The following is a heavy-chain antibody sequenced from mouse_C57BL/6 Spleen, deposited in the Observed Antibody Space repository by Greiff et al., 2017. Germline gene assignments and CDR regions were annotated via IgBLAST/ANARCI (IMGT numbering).Heavy chain of an antibody. Sequence: VQLKQSGPELVKPGASVKIPCKASGYTFTDYNMDWVKQSHGKSLEWIGDINPNNGGTIYDQKFKGKATLTVDKSSSTAYMELRSLTSEDTAVYYCARVGGIYYYGSSSGYFDYWGQGTTLTVSS. CDR1: GYTFTDYN. CDR2: INPNNGGT. CDR3: ARVGGIYYYGSSSGYFDY. D-gene: IGHD1-1*01. V-gene: IGHV1-18*01. J-gene: IGHJ2*01.